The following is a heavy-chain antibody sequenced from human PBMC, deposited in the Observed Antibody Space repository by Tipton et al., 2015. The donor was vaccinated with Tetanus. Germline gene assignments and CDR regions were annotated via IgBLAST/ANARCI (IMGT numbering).Heavy chain of an antibody. D-gene: IGHD2-2*01. V-gene: IGHV4-59*01. CDR2: IYYSGST. Sequence: TLSLTCTVSGGSISSYYWSWIRRPPGKGLEWIGYIYYSGSTNYNPSLKSRVAISVDTSKNQFSLKLSSVTAADTAVYYCARAPAAMTYYYYYGMDVWGQGTTVTVSS. J-gene: IGHJ6*02. CDR3: ARAPAAMTYYYYYGMDV. CDR1: GGSISSYY.